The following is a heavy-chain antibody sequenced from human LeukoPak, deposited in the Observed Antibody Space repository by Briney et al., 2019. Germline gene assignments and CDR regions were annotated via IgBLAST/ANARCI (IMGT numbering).Heavy chain of an antibody. Sequence: GGSLRLSCAASGVTLSSYGMYWVRQAPGKGLEWVAVIWYDGSNKYYADSVKGRFTISRDLSKNTLYLQMNSLRVEDTAVYYCAREGRVYCGGDCYADYWGQGALVTVSS. D-gene: IGHD2-21*02. J-gene: IGHJ4*02. CDR3: AREGRVYCGGDCYADY. CDR1: GVTLSSYG. CDR2: IWYDGSNK. V-gene: IGHV3-33*07.